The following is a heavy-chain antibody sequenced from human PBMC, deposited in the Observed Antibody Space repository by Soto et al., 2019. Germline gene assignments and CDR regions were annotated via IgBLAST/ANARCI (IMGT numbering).Heavy chain of an antibody. J-gene: IGHJ5*02. V-gene: IGHV1-18*03. D-gene: IGHD1-1*01. CDR3: ARSSRGGELEGGSVNWFDP. Sequence: QVQLVQSGAEVKKPGASVKVSCKASGYTFTSYGISWVRQAPGQGLEWMGWISAYNGNTNYAQKLQGRVTMTTDTSTSTAYMELRSLRSDDMAVYYCARSSRGGELEGGSVNWFDPWGQGTLVTVSS. CDR1: GYTFTSYG. CDR2: ISAYNGNT.